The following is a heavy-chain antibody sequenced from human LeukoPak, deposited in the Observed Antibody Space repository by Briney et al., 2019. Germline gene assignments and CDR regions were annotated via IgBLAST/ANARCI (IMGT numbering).Heavy chain of an antibody. J-gene: IGHJ4*02. CDR1: GFTFRDYH. D-gene: IGHD3-16*01. V-gene: IGHV3-11*01. Sequence: GGSLRLSCAASGFTFRDYHMSWIRQAPGKGLEWVSHISSSGSTIYPADSVRGRFTVSRDNPKNSLYLHMNSLRAGDTAVYYCARDVKGGLDYWGQGTLVTVSS. CDR2: ISSSGSTI. CDR3: ARDVKGGLDY.